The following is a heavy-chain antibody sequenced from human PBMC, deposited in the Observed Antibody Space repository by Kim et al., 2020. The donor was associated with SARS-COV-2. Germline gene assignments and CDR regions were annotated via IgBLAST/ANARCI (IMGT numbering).Heavy chain of an antibody. CDR3: AKDQGYFDSSGYYDD. D-gene: IGHD3-22*01. CDR2: ISCGGSNI. V-gene: IGHV3-30*18. CDR1: GFTFSSYG. J-gene: IGHJ4*02. Sequence: GGSLRLSCAASGFTFSSYGMHWVRQAPGKGLEWVSVISCGGSNIYHADSVKGRFTISRDNSKNTLHLQMNSLRDEDTAVYYCAKDQGYFDSSGYYDDWGQGTLVTVSS.